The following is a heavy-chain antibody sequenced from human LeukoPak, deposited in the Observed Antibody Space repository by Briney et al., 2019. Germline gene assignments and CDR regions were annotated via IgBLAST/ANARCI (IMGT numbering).Heavy chain of an antibody. CDR3: ARGPPATVTRPNRGYNWFDP. J-gene: IGHJ5*02. Sequence: SQTLSLTCTVSGGSISRGDYYWSWIRQPPGKGLEWIGYIYYSGSTYYSPSLKSRVTISVDTSKNQFSLKLSSVTAADTAVYYCARGPPATVTRPNRGYNWFDPWGQGTLVTVSS. V-gene: IGHV4-30-4*08. CDR2: IYYSGST. D-gene: IGHD4-11*01. CDR1: GGSISRGDYY.